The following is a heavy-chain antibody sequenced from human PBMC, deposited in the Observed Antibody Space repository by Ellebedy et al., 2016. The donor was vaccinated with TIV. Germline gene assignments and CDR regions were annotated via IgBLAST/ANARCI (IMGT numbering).Heavy chain of an antibody. V-gene: IGHV1-24*01. J-gene: IGHJ5*02. CDR2: FDPEDGET. CDR1: VYTLTELS. D-gene: IGHD4-17*01. CDR3: AAVRFGDYGWNWFVP. Sequence: ASVKVSCXVSVYTLTELSMHWVRQAPGKGLEWMGGFDPEDGETIYSQKFKGRVTMTEDTSTHTAYMELSSLTSEDTAVYFCAAVRFGDYGWNWFVPWGQGTLVTVSS.